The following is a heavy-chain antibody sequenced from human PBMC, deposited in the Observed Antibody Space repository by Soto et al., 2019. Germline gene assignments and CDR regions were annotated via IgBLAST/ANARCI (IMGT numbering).Heavy chain of an antibody. CDR1: GGSISSGDYY. D-gene: IGHD3-10*01. J-gene: IGHJ4*02. CDR3: ARIWFGELSRIDY. CDR2: IYYSGST. Sequence: KASETLSLTCTVSGGSISSGDYYWSWIRQPPGKGLEWIGYIYYSGSTYYNPSLKSRVTISVDTSKNQFSLKLSSVTAADTAVYYCARIWFGELSRIDYWGQGTLVTVSS. V-gene: IGHV4-30-4*01.